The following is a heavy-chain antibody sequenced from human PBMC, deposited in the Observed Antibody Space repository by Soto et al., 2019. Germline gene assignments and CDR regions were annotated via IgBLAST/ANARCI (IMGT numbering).Heavy chain of an antibody. J-gene: IGHJ6*02. CDR2: INPNSGGT. CDR3: AGEVGGFGELSPYYSYGMDV. V-gene: IGHV1-2*02. D-gene: IGHD3-10*01. Sequence: VASVKVSCKASGYTFTGYYMHWVRQAPGQGLEWMGWINPNSGGTNYAQKFQGRVTMTRDATISTAYMELSRLRSDDTAVYYCAGEVGGFGELSPYYSYGMDVWGQGTTVTVSS. CDR1: GYTFTGYY.